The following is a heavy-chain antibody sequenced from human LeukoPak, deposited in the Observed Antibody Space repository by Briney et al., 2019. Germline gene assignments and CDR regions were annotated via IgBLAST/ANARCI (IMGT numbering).Heavy chain of an antibody. V-gene: IGHV1-46*01. CDR3: ARMDMDIAMVTNYLDH. Sequence: ASVKISCKASGYTFTSHYMHWVRQAPGQGLEWMGVIHPSGSSTNYAQKFQGRVTMTKDTSTSTVYIELNSLSSEDTAVYYCARMDMDIAMVTNYLDHWGQGTLVTVSS. D-gene: IGHD5-18*01. J-gene: IGHJ4*02. CDR2: IHPSGSST. CDR1: GYTFTSHY.